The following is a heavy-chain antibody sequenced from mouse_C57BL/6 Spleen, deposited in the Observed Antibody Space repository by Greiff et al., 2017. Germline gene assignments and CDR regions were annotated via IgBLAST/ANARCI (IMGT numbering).Heavy chain of an antibody. CDR2: IYPGDGAT. V-gene: IGHV1-82*01. CDR1: GYAFSSSW. CDR3: APCYSNSLDY. Sequence: QVQLKESGPELVKPGASVKISCKASGYAFSSSWMNWVKQRPGKGLEWIGRIYPGDGATNYTGKFKGKATLAADKSSSTAYMQLGSLTSEDSAVCFWAPCYSNSLDYWGQGTTVTVS. J-gene: IGHJ2*01. D-gene: IGHD2-5*01.